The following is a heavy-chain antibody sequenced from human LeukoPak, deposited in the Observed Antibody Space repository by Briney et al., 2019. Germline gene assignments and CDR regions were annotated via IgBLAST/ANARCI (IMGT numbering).Heavy chain of an antibody. CDR2: IIPIFGTA. V-gene: IGHV1-69*05. CDR1: GGTFSSYA. CDR3: ARVVSVLLWFGELLDDAFDI. D-gene: IGHD3-10*01. J-gene: IGHJ3*02. Sequence: ASVKVSCKASGGTFSSYAISWVRQAPGQGLEWMGGIIPIFGTADYAQKFLGRVTITTDESTSTAYMELSSLRSEDTAVYYCARVVSVLLWFGELLDDAFDIWGQGTMVTVSS.